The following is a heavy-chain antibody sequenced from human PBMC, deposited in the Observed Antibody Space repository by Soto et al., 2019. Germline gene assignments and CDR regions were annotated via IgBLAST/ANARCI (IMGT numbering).Heavy chain of an antibody. CDR2: IVNDGSDR. Sequence: GGSLRLSCVGSGFTFSRYGMHWLRQAPGEGLEWMAVIVNDGSDRDYAASVAGRFTISRDNSKNTLYLQMDDLGVDDTAMYYCARDDDYEANGLDYWGQGTLVTVSS. D-gene: IGHD4-17*01. CDR3: ARDDDYEANGLDY. V-gene: IGHV3-33*01. CDR1: GFTFSRYG. J-gene: IGHJ4*02.